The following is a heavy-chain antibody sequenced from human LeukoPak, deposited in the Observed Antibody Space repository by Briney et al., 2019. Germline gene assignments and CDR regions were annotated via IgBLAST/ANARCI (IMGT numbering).Heavy chain of an antibody. CDR2: ISSSGSTI. D-gene: IGHD2-2*01. Sequence: GGSLRLSCAASGFTFSGYYMSWIRQAPGKGLEWVSYISSSGSTIYYADSVKGRFTISRDNAKNSLYLQMNSLRAEDTAVYYCASERKDCSSTSCYWYYYYMDVWGKGTTVTVSS. V-gene: IGHV3-11*04. J-gene: IGHJ6*03. CDR3: ASERKDCSSTSCYWYYYYMDV. CDR1: GFTFSGYY.